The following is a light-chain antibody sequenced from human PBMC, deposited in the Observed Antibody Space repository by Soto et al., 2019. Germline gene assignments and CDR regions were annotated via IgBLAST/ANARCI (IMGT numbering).Light chain of an antibody. J-gene: IGKJ2*01. CDR3: QQYNNWPPST. V-gene: IGKV3-15*01. CDR2: GAS. Sequence: IVMTQSPATLSVSPGERATLSCRASQRVSSNLAWYQQKPGQAPRLLIYGASTRATGIPARFSGSGSGTEFTHPISSLQSEDFAVYYCQQYNNWPPSTFGQGTKLQIK. CDR1: QRVSSN.